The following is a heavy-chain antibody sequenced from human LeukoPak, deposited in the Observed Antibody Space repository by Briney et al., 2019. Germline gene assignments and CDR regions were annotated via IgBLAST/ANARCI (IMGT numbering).Heavy chain of an antibody. V-gene: IGHV4-59*02. D-gene: IGHD6-6*01. J-gene: IGHJ4*02. CDR1: GDSVRSDS. Sequence: PSETLSLTCTVSGDSVRSDSWSWIRQAPGKGLEWIGDIYYSGDTNYDPSLKNRITISVDTSKNQFSLKMNSVTAADTAVYYCVRIMAGRLDFWGQGTLVTVSS. CDR3: VRIMAGRLDF. CDR2: IYYSGDT.